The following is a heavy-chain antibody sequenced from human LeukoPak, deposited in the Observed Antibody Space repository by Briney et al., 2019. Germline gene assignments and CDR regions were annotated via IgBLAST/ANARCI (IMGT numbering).Heavy chain of an antibody. CDR2: ISSSSSYI. J-gene: IGHJ4*02. CDR1: GFTFSSYS. Sequence: PGGSLRLSCAASGFTFSSYSMNWVRQAPGKGLEWVSSISSSSSYIYYADSVKGRFTISRDNAKNSLYLQMNSLRAEDTAVYYCARDKVVVTATAFDYWGQGTLVTVSS. CDR3: ARDKVVVTATAFDY. D-gene: IGHD2-21*02. V-gene: IGHV3-21*01.